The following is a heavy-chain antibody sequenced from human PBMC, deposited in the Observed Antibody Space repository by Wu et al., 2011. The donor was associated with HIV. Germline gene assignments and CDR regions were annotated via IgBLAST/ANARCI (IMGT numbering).Heavy chain of an antibody. CDR2: INPNSGAT. J-gene: IGHJ4*02. CDR1: GFMFIGFY. CDR3: ARSRSSGYYPIFDY. Sequence: QVQLVQSGAEVKKPGASVKVSCKASGFMFIGFYIHWVRQAPGQGLEWMGWINPNSGATNYAQKFQGRATMTRDTSINTAYMDLSSLTSEDTAVYFCARSRSSGYYPIFDYWGQGTLVTVSS. V-gene: IGHV1-2*02. D-gene: IGHD3-22*01.